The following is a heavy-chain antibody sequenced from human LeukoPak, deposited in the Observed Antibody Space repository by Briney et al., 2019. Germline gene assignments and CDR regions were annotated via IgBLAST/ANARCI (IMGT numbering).Heavy chain of an antibody. CDR2: ISGSGGST. V-gene: IGHV3-23*01. Sequence: GGPLRLSCAASGFTFSSYAMSWVRQAPGKGLEWVSVISGSGGSTYYADSVKGRFTISRDNSKNTLYLQMNSLRAEDTAVYYCAKAYYHDSSGTNWFDPWGQGTLVTVSS. CDR1: GFTFSSYA. CDR3: AKAYYHDSSGTNWFDP. J-gene: IGHJ5*02. D-gene: IGHD3-22*01.